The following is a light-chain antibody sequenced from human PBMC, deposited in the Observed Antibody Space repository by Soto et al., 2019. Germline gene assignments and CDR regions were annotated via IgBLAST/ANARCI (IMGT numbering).Light chain of an antibody. CDR3: QQYNNWWT. CDR2: GAS. Sequence: EIVMTQSPATLSVSPGERATLSCRASQSVSSNLAWYQQKLGQAPRLLIYGASTRATGIPARFSGSGCGTDFILTISRLQSEYFAVYYCQQYNNWWTFGQGTKVEIK. CDR1: QSVSSN. V-gene: IGKV3-15*01. J-gene: IGKJ1*01.